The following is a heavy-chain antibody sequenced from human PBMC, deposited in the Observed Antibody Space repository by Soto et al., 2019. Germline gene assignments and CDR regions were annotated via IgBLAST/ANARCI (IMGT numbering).Heavy chain of an antibody. J-gene: IGHJ4*02. V-gene: IGHV3-33*01. CDR1: GFTFISYG. D-gene: IGHD1-26*01. Sequence: PGGSLRLSCASSGFTFISYGMHWVRQAPGKGLEWVAVIWYDGSNKYYADSVKGRFTISRDNSKNTLYLQMNSLRAEDTAVYYCARADQPQWELDQGAYFDYWGQGTLVTVSS. CDR3: ARADQPQWELDQGAYFDY. CDR2: IWYDGSNK.